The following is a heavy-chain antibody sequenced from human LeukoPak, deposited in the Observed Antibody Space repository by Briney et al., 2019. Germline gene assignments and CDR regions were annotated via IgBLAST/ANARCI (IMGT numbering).Heavy chain of an antibody. CDR2: ISSSSSYI. CDR3: ARDSGGALDY. D-gene: IGHD3-10*01. J-gene: IGHJ4*02. CDR1: GFTFSSYS. Sequence: GGSLRLSCAASGFTFSSYSMNWVRQAPGKGLEWVSSISSSSSYIYYADSVRGRFTISRDNAKNLLYLEMNNLRVDDTAVYYCARDSGGALDYWGQGILVTVSS. V-gene: IGHV3-21*01.